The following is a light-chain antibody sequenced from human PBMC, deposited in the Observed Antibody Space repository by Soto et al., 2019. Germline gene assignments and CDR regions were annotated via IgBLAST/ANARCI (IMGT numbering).Light chain of an antibody. Sequence: IVLTHSPTSLSVSPWWRSTLSVMASQSVSSNLAWYQQKPGQAPRLLIYDASTRATGIPARFSGSGSGTDFTLTISGLQSEDFAVYYCQQYNNLWTFGQGTKVDIK. V-gene: IGKV3-15*01. CDR1: QSVSSN. CDR3: QQYNNLWT. J-gene: IGKJ1*01. CDR2: DAS.